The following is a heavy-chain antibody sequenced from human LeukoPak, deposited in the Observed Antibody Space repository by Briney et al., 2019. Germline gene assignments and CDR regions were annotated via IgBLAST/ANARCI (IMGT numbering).Heavy chain of an antibody. CDR2: IYSGGST. CDR3: ARDLAYYYDSSGYYYDY. CDR1: GFTVSSNY. D-gene: IGHD3-22*01. V-gene: IGHV3-53*01. J-gene: IGHJ4*02. Sequence: GGSLRLSCAASGFTVSSNYMSWVRQAPGKGLEWVSVIYSGGSTYYADSVKGRFTISRDNYKNTLYLQMNSLRAEDTAVDYCARDLAYYYDSSGYYYDYWGQGTLVTVSS.